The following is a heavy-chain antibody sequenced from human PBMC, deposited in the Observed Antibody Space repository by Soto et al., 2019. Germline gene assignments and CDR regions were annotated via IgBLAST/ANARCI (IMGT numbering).Heavy chain of an antibody. Sequence: SETLSLTCTVSGDSMTSSSYYWGWIRQPPGKGLEWVGSIYYSERTSYNSGSTYYSPSLKSRVAISGDTSKGQLSLKLSSVTAADTAVYYCARHTRNQFDPWGQGTLVTVSS. CDR3: ARHTRNQFDP. CDR2: IYYSERTSYNSGST. V-gene: IGHV4-39*01. J-gene: IGHJ5*02. CDR1: GDSMTSSSYY.